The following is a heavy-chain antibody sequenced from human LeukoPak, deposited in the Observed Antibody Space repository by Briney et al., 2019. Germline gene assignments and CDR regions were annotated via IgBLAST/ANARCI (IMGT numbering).Heavy chain of an antibody. CDR1: GGSISSGDYY. V-gene: IGHV4-30-4*08. D-gene: IGHD3-3*01. CDR3: ARVGTAGDFTYLDY. Sequence: SQTLSLTCTVSGGSISSGDYYWSWIRQPPGKGLEWIGHIYYSGSTYYNPSLKSRVTISVDTSKNQFSLKLSSVTAADTAVYYCARVGTAGDFTYLDYWGQGTLVTVSS. CDR2: IYYSGST. J-gene: IGHJ4*02.